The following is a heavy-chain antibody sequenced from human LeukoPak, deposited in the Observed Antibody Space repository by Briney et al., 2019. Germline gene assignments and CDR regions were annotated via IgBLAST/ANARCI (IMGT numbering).Heavy chain of an antibody. V-gene: IGHV3-53*01. J-gene: IGHJ4*02. D-gene: IGHD5-18*01. Sequence: PGGSLRLSCAASGFSVTNNYITWVRQAPGKGLEWVSVMYTGGTPYYADSVKGRFTISRDISKNTPYLQMTSLRAEDTAVYYCAKELWSNAEYYFDYWGQGTLVTVSS. CDR3: AKELWSNAEYYFDY. CDR2: MYTGGTP. CDR1: GFSVTNNY.